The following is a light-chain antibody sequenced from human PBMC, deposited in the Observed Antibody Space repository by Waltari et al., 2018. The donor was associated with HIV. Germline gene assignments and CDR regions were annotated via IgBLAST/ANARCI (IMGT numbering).Light chain of an antibody. Sequence: EIVLTQSPGTLSLSPGERATLSCRASQSVSSSYFAWYQQKPGQAPRLLIYGASSRATGIPDRFSGSGSGTDFTLTISRLEPEDFAVYYCQQYGSSLIFTFGPGTKVDIK. J-gene: IGKJ3*01. CDR3: QQYGSSLIFT. CDR2: GAS. CDR1: QSVSSSY. V-gene: IGKV3-20*01.